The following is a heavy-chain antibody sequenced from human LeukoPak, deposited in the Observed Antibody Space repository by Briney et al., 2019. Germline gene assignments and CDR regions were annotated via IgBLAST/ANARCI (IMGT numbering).Heavy chain of an antibody. CDR2: INPSGGST. J-gene: IGHJ5*02. V-gene: IGHV1-46*01. D-gene: IGHD2-15*01. Sequence: ASVKVSCKASGYTFTSYYMHWVRQAPGQGLEWMGIINPSGGSTSYAQKFQGRVTMTRDMSTSTVYMELSSLRSEDTAVYYCAGVRFYCSGGSCTSGNNWFDPWGQGTLVTVSS. CDR1: GYTFTSYY. CDR3: AGVRFYCSGGSCTSGNNWFDP.